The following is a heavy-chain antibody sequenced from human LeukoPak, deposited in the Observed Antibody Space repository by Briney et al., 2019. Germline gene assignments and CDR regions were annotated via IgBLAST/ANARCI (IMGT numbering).Heavy chain of an antibody. CDR2: ISTSGAST. D-gene: IGHD1-26*01. CDR3: ARGFGYSGSYHFDY. CDR1: GFSFSSYA. Sequence: GGSLRLSCAASGFSFSSYAMSWVRQAPGKGLEWVSGISTSGASTYYADSVKGRFTISSDNSKNTLYLQMNSLRAEDTAVYYCARGFGYSGSYHFDYWGQGILVTVSS. V-gene: IGHV3-23*01. J-gene: IGHJ4*02.